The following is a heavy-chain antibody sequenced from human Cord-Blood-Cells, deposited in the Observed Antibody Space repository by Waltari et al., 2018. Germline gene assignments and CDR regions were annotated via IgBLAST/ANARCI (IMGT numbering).Heavy chain of an antibody. V-gene: IGHV1-2*06. CDR2: SNPNSGGT. J-gene: IGHJ3*02. Sequence: QVQLVQSGAEVKKPGASVKVSCKASGYIFTGYYMHWVRQAPGQGLEWVGRSNPNSGGTNYAQKFQGMVTMTRDTSISTAYMELSRLRSDDTAVYYCAGCSSTSCYVAFDIWGQGTMVTVSS. D-gene: IGHD2-2*01. CDR1: GYIFTGYY. CDR3: AGCSSTSCYVAFDI.